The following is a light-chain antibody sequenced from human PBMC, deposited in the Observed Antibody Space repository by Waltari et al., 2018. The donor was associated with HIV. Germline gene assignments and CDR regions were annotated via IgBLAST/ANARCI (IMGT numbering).Light chain of an antibody. J-gene: IGKJ4*01. V-gene: IGKV1-17*01. CDR1: QDIRND. Sequence: DIQMTQTPSSLSASVGDRVTITCRASQDIRNDLGWYQHKPGKAPKRLIYAASSLQSGVPSRFSGSGSGTEFTLTISSLQPEDFATYYCLQPNKYPPTFGGGTKVEIK. CDR3: LQPNKYPPT. CDR2: AAS.